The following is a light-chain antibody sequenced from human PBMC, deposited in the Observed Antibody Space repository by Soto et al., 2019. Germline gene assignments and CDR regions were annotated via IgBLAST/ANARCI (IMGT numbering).Light chain of an antibody. Sequence: DIAVTQSPSTLSASVGDRFTITCGASQSISSWLAWYQQKPGKAPKLLIYKASSLESGVPSRFSGSGYGAAFNLTISSLQTDDFATYYCQQYNSYPLTFGGGTKVDIK. CDR1: QSISSW. V-gene: IGKV1-5*03. CDR3: QQYNSYPLT. J-gene: IGKJ4*01. CDR2: KAS.